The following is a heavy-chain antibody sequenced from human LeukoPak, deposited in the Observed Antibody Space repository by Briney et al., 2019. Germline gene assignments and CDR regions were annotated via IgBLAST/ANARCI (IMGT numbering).Heavy chain of an antibody. Sequence: GGSLRLSCVVSGFTVSSNHMSWVRPAPGKGLEWVSVIYRGGSTNYADSVKGRFTISRDNSKNTLYLQMSSLRAEDTAVYYCSGVRPGNSGSPFDPWGQGTLVTVSS. J-gene: IGHJ5*02. CDR2: IYRGGST. V-gene: IGHV3-53*01. CDR3: SGVRPGNSGSPFDP. CDR1: GFTVSSNH. D-gene: IGHD3-10*01.